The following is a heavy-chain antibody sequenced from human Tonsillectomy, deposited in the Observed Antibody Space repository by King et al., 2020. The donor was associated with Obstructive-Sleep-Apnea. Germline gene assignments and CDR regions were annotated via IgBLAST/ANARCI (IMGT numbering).Heavy chain of an antibody. V-gene: IGHV4-31*03. Sequence: QLQESGPGLVKPPQTLSLTCTVSCGSISSAAYYWTWIRQHPGKGLEWIGYIYYSGRTYYNPSLKSRVTISVDTSNNQFSLKLSSVTAADTAVYYCARSYYYDSSGPRGGYYFDYWGQGTLVTVSS. D-gene: IGHD3-22*01. J-gene: IGHJ4*02. CDR1: CGSISSAAYY. CDR2: IYYSGRT. CDR3: ARSYYYDSSGPRGGYYFDY.